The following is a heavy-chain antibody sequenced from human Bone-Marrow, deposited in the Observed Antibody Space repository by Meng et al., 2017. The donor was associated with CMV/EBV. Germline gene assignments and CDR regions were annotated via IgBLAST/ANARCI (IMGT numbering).Heavy chain of an antibody. V-gene: IGHV3-53*01. CDR2: IYSGGST. CDR3: ARDGSGVGPAFDI. J-gene: IGHJ3*02. CDR1: AFTVSNNY. Sequence: GGPLRLSCAASAFTVSNNYMSWVRQAPGKGLEWVSVIYSGGSTYYADSVKGRFTIFRDKSKITLYLQMNSLRAEDTAMYYCARDGSGVGPAFDIWGQGTMVTVSS. D-gene: IGHD3-10*01.